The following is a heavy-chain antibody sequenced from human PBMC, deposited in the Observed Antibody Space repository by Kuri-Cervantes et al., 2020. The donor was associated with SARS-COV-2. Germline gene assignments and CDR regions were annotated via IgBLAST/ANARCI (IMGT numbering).Heavy chain of an antibody. Sequence: SETLSLTCAVSGYSISSGYYWGWIRQPPGKGLEWIGSIYHSGTTYYNPSLKSRVTISVDTSKNQFSLNLISVTAADTAVYYCARARRITIFGVVIKGRSDFDYWGQGTLVTVSS. V-gene: IGHV4-38-2*01. CDR1: GYSISSGYY. D-gene: IGHD3-3*01. CDR3: ARARRITIFGVVIKGRSDFDY. CDR2: IYHSGTT. J-gene: IGHJ4*02.